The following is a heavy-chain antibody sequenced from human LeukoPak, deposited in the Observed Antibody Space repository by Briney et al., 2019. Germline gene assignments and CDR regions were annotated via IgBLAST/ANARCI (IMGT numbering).Heavy chain of an antibody. CDR3: ARGRGYCSSTSCYWARGFDY. CDR2: INHSGST. CDR1: GGSISSYY. D-gene: IGHD2-2*01. J-gene: IGHJ4*02. V-gene: IGHV4-34*01. Sequence: PSETLSLTCTVSGGSISSYYWSWIRQPPGKGLEWIGEINHSGSTNYNPSLKSRVTISVDTSKNQFSLKLSSVTAADTAVYYCARGRGYCSSTSCYWARGFDYWGQGTLVTVSS.